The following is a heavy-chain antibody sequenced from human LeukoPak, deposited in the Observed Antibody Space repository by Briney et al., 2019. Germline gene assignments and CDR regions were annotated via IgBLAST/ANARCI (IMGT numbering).Heavy chain of an antibody. CDR1: GFTFSSYA. CDR3: VREASGVSSSAFDV. V-gene: IGHV3-23*01. Sequence: GGSLRLSCAASGFTFSSYAMSWVRQAPGKGLEWVSVIRGTGGTTYYADSVKGRFTISRDNAKNTLYMQMNSLRADDTAVYYCVREASGVSSSAFDVWGQGTMVTVSS. CDR2: IRGTGGTT. J-gene: IGHJ3*01. D-gene: IGHD1-26*01.